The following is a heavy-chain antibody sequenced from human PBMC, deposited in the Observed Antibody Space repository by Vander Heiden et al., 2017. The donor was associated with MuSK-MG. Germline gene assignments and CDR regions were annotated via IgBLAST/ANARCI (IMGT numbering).Heavy chain of an antibody. D-gene: IGHD4-17*01. CDR1: GYSFTSYW. J-gene: IGHJ3*02. CDR3: ARSDAGPKYYGDYGGNAFDI. CDR2: IYPGDSDT. Sequence: EVQLVQSGAEVKKPGESLKISCKGSGYSFTSYWIGWVREMPGKGLEWMGIIYPGDSDTRYSPPFQGQVTISADKSISTAYLQWSSLKASDTAMYYCARSDAGPKYYGDYGGNAFDIWGQGTMVTVSS. V-gene: IGHV5-51*01.